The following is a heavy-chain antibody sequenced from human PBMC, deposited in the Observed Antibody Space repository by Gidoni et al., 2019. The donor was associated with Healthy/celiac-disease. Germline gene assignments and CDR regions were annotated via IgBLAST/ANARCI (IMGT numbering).Heavy chain of an antibody. CDR2: MNPNSGNT. CDR3: AFTYYDFWSGYPRRSLDY. V-gene: IGHV1-8*01. J-gene: IGHJ4*02. D-gene: IGHD3-3*01. Sequence: GQGLEWMGWMNPNSGNTGYAQKFQGGVTMTRNTSISTAYMELSSLRSEDTAVYYCAFTYYDFWSGYPRRSLDYWGQGTLVTVSS.